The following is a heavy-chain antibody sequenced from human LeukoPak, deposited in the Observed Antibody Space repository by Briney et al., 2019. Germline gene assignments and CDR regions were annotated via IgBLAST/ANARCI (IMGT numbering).Heavy chain of an antibody. J-gene: IGHJ5*02. CDR1: GGSISSSNW. D-gene: IGHD2-2*01. CDR2: IYHSGST. Sequence: SGTLSLTCAVSGGSISSSNWWSWVRQPPGKGLEWIGEIYHSGSTNYNPSLKSRVTISVDKSKNQFSLKMYSVTAADTAVYYCARDPRWLTPDCTSTSCYENYFDPWGQGTLVTVSS. V-gene: IGHV4-4*02. CDR3: ARDPRWLTPDCTSTSCYENYFDP.